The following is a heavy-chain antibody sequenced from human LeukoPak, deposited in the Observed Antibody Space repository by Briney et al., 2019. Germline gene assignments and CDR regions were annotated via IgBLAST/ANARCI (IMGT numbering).Heavy chain of an antibody. Sequence: GSLRLSCAASGFTFSSYATSWVRQAPGKGLEWVSLISGSGGSTYYADSVKGRVTVSRDNSKNTLYLQMNSLRAEDTAVYYCAKGVSWTFDYWGQGTLVTVSS. J-gene: IGHJ4*02. D-gene: IGHD6-13*01. CDR3: AKGVSWTFDY. CDR1: GFTFSSYA. V-gene: IGHV3-23*01. CDR2: ISGSGGST.